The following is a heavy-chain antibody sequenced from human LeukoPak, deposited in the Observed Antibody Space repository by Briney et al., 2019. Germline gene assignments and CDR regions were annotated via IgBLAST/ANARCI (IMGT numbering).Heavy chain of an antibody. CDR1: GFTFSRYG. CDR3: AKETHQMVAKSFDS. D-gene: IGHD2-15*01. CDR2: VAYDGRTQ. V-gene: IGHV3-30*18. Sequence: GGSLRLSCAASGFTFSRYGMSWGRQAPGKGLEWVAVVAYDGRTQYYADSVKGRFTISRDNSRNTLSLQMDSLRADDTAFYYCAKETHQMVAKSFDSWGLGTLVTVSS. J-gene: IGHJ4*02.